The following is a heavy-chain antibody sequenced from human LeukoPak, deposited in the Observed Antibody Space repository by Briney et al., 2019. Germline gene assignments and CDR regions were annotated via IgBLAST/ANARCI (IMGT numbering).Heavy chain of an antibody. CDR3: ARSGGATIDELEASDI. V-gene: IGHV4-4*02. D-gene: IGHD4/OR15-4a*01. Sequence: PSETLSLTCAVSGGSISSSNWWSWVRQPPGKGLEWIGEIYHSGSTNYNPSLKSRVTISVDKSKNQFSLKLSSVTAADTAVYYCARSGGATIDELEASDIWGQGTMVTVSS. CDR1: GGSISSSNW. J-gene: IGHJ3*02. CDR2: IYHSGST.